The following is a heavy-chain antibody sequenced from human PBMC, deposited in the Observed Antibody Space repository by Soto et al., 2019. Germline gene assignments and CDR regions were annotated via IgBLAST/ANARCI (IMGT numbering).Heavy chain of an antibody. Sequence: SGPTLVNPTQTLTLTCTFSGFSLSTSGVGVGWIRQPPGKALEWLALIYWDDDKRYSPSLKSRLTITKDTSKNQVVLTMTNMDPVDTATYYCAHSRIKDDILTGYYSRYYYYGMDVWGQGTTVTVSS. CDR2: IYWDDDK. D-gene: IGHD3-9*01. CDR3: AHSRIKDDILTGYYSRYYYYGMDV. V-gene: IGHV2-5*02. CDR1: GFSLSTSGVG. J-gene: IGHJ6*02.